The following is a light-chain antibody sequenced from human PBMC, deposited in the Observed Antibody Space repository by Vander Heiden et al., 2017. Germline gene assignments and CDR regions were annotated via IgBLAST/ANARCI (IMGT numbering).Light chain of an antibody. CDR2: KTA. V-gene: IGLV3-25*03. J-gene: IGLJ2*01. CDR1: ALPKQY. CDR3: QSGDSGASYVV. Sequence: SYELTQPPSVSVSPRQTARITCSGDALPKQYAYWYHQKPGQAPVLVRYKTAERPSGIPERFAGSSSGTTVTLTISGVQAEDEGDYYCQSGDSGASYVVFGGGTKLTVL.